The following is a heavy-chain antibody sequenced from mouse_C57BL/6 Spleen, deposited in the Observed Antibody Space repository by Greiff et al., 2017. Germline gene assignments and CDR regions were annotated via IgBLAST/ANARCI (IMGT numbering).Heavy chain of an antibody. J-gene: IGHJ4*01. V-gene: IGHV5-6*01. CDR3: ARRGDYYAMDY. Sequence: VQLVESGGDLVKPGGSLKLSCAASGFTFSSYGMSWVRQTPDKRLEWVATISSGGSYTYYPDSVKGRFTISRDNAKNPLYLQMSSLKSEDTAMYYCARRGDYYAMDYWGQGTSVTVSS. CDR2: ISSGGSYT. CDR1: GFTFSSYG.